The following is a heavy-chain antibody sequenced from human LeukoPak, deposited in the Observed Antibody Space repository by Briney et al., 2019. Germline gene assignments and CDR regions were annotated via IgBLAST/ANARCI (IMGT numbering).Heavy chain of an antibody. CDR2: INHSGST. D-gene: IGHD3-22*01. CDR3: ARGGNDYYESSGYYPW. Sequence: SETLSLTCAVYGGSFSGYYWGWIRQPPGKGLEWIGEINHSGSTNYNPSLKSRVTISVDTSKNQFSLKLSSVTAAGTAVYYCARGGNDYYESSGYYPWWGQGALVTVSS. CDR1: GGSFSGYY. J-gene: IGHJ4*02. V-gene: IGHV4-34*01.